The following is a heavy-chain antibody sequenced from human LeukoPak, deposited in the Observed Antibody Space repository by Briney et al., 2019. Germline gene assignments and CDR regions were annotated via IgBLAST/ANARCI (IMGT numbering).Heavy chain of an antibody. Sequence: GGSLGLSCAASGFAVSNNYISWVRQAPGKGLEWVSIIYAGGDTYYADSVKGRFTISRDNAKNSLYLQMNGLGAEDTAVYYCARELNGYGYYFFDYWGPGTLVTVSS. CDR2: IYAGGDT. CDR3: ARELNGYGYYFFDY. V-gene: IGHV3-53*01. CDR1: GFAVSNNY. D-gene: IGHD3-16*01. J-gene: IGHJ4*02.